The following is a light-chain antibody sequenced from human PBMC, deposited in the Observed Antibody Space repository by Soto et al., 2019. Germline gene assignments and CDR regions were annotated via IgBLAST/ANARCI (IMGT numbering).Light chain of an antibody. CDR1: QSVSSDN. CDR2: GAS. Sequence: EIVLTQSPGTLSLSPGERATLSCRASQSVSSDNFAWYQQKRGRAPRLLIYGASNRATGIPDRFSGSGSGTDFTLTISRLEPGDFAVYYCQQYVRSLWTFGQGTKVEIK. CDR3: QQYVRSLWT. V-gene: IGKV3-20*01. J-gene: IGKJ1*01.